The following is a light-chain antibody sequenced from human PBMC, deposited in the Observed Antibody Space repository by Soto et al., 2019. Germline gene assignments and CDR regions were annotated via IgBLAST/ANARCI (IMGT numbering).Light chain of an antibody. CDR1: QSVSNSY. J-gene: IGKJ4*01. CDR3: QQHGSSPLT. CDR2: GAS. V-gene: IGKV3-20*01. Sequence: EIVLTQSPGTLSLSPGERATLSCRASQSVSNSYLAWYQQKPGQAPRLLIYGASSRATGIPDRFNGSGSGTDFTLTISRLEPEDLAVYYCQQHGSSPLTFGGGTKLEIK.